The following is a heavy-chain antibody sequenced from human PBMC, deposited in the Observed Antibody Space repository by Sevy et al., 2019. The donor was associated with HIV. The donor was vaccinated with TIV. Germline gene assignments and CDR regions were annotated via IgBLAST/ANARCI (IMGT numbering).Heavy chain of an antibody. CDR2: ISSSSSTI. D-gene: IGHD2-15*01. CDR1: GFTFSGYS. CDR3: ARGPAVVAPTLFDY. J-gene: IGHJ4*02. Sequence: GGSLRLSCAASGFTFSGYSMNWVRQAPGKGLEWVSYISSSSSTIYYADSVKGRFTMSRDNAKKSLYLEMNSLRDEDTAVYYCARGPAVVAPTLFDYWGQGTLVTVSS. V-gene: IGHV3-48*02.